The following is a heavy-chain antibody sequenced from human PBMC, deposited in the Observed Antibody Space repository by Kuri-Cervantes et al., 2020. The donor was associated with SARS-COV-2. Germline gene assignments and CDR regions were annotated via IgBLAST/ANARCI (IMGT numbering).Heavy chain of an antibody. CDR2: IIPIFGTA. J-gene: IGHJ6*02. Sequence: SVKVSCKASGGTFSSYAISWVRQAPGQGLEWMGGIIPIFGTANYAQKFQGRVTITADKSTSTAYMELSSLRSEDTAVYYCARGLDIAARPVFYYGMDVWGQGTTVPSP. V-gene: IGHV1-69*06. D-gene: IGHD6-6*01. CDR3: ARGLDIAARPVFYYGMDV. CDR1: GGTFSSYA.